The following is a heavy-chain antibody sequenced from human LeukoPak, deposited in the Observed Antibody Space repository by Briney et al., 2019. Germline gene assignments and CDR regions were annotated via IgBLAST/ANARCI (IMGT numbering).Heavy chain of an antibody. CDR3: ARAGLLWFGELLNQYYFDY. Sequence: PSETLSLTCAVYGGSFSGYYWSWIRQPPGKGLEWIGYIYYSGSTNYNPSLKSRVTISVGTSKNQFSLKLSSVTAADTAVYYCARAGLLWFGELLNQYYFDYWGQGTLVTVSS. D-gene: IGHD3-10*01. CDR1: GGSFSGYY. J-gene: IGHJ4*02. V-gene: IGHV4-59*01. CDR2: IYYSGST.